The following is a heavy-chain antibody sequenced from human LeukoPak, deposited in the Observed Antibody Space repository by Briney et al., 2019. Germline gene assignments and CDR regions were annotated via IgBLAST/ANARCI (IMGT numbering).Heavy chain of an antibody. CDR3: TTDSGTFYDFWSGYSPLYYMDV. CDR1: GFTFSSYG. CDR2: IRYDGSNK. Sequence: GGSLRLSCAASGFTFSSYGMHWVRQAPGKGLEWVAFIRYDGSNKYYADSVKGRFTISRDNSKNTLYLQMNSLKTEDTAVYYCTTDSGTFYDFWSGYSPLYYMDVWGKGTTVTVSS. J-gene: IGHJ6*03. D-gene: IGHD3-3*01. V-gene: IGHV3-30*02.